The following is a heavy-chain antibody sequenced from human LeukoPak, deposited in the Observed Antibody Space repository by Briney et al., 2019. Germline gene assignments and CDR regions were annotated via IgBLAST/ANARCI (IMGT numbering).Heavy chain of an antibody. J-gene: IGHJ6*03. V-gene: IGHV4-38-2*02. Sequence: PSETLSLTCTVSGYSISSGYYWGWIRPPPGKGLEWIGSIYHSGSTYYNPPLKSRVTISVDTSKNQFSLKLSSVTAADTAVYYCAGGVEMATIWSNYYYYYMDVWGKGTTVTVSS. CDR2: IYHSGST. CDR1: GYSISSGYY. CDR3: AGGVEMATIWSNYYYYYMDV. D-gene: IGHD5-24*01.